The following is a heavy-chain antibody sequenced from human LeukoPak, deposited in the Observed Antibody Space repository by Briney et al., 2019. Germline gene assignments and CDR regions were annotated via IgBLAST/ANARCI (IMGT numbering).Heavy chain of an antibody. Sequence: GGSLRLSCTASGFTFSGYSMNWVRQAPGKGLEWVASINPDGNKKYSADSVKGRFTISRDNAENSLYLQMNSLRVEDTAFYYCARDLAYSRLDYWGQGMLVTVSS. J-gene: IGHJ4*02. D-gene: IGHD5-18*01. CDR1: GFTFSGYS. CDR2: INPDGNKK. V-gene: IGHV3-7*01. CDR3: ARDLAYSRLDY.